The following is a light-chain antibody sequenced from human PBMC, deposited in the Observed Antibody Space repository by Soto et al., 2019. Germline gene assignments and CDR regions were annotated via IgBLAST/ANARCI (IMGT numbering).Light chain of an antibody. V-gene: IGKV2-28*01. CDR3: MQALQTPPWT. CDR2: LGS. J-gene: IGKJ2*02. CDR1: QSLLHSNGYNY. Sequence: DIVMTQSPLSLPVTPGEPASISCRSSQSLLHSNGYNYLDWYLQKPGQSPQLLIYLGSNRASGVPDRFSGSGSGTDFTLKISRVEAEAVGVYYCMQALQTPPWTFGQGTKLEIK.